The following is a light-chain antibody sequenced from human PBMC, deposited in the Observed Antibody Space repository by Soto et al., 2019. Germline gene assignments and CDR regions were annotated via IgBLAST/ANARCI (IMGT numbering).Light chain of an antibody. CDR2: DVS. Sequence: QSALTQPASVSGSPGQSITISCTGTSSDVGGHNSVSWYRQDPGKAPKLMIYDVSNRPSGVSDRFSGSKSGNTASLTISGLQIEAEADYYCSSFTSSVTDVFGTGTQLTVL. V-gene: IGLV2-14*01. J-gene: IGLJ1*01. CDR3: SSFTSSVTDV. CDR1: SSDVGGHNS.